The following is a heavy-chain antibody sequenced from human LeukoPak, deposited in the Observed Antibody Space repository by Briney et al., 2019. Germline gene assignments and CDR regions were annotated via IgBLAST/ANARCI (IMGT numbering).Heavy chain of an antibody. CDR1: GYTFTSNA. Sequence: ASVKVSCKASGYTFTSNAMHWVRQAPGQRLEWMGWINAGNGNTKYSQKFQGRATITRDTSASTAYMELSSLGSEDTAVYYCASTIAVAGKYSFDYWGQGTLVTVSS. D-gene: IGHD6-19*01. J-gene: IGHJ4*02. CDR3: ASTIAVAGKYSFDY. V-gene: IGHV1-3*01. CDR2: INAGNGNT.